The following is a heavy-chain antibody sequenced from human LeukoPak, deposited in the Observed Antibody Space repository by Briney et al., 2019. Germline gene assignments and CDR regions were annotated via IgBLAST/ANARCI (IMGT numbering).Heavy chain of an antibody. CDR2: ISSSSTI. CDR1: GFTFSSYS. J-gene: IGHJ5*02. Sequence: GGSLRLSCAASGFTFSSYSMNWVRQAPGKGLEWVSYISSSSTIYYADSVKGRFTISRDNAKNSLYLQMNSLRAEDTAVYYCARDRYYDSSGYGPWGQGTLVTVSS. V-gene: IGHV3-48*01. D-gene: IGHD3-22*01. CDR3: ARDRYYDSSGYGP.